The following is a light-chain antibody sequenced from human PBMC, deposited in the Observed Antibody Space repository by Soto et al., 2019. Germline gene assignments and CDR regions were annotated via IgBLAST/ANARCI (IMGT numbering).Light chain of an antibody. CDR3: HQYGSSHTWT. CDR2: YAS. V-gene: IGKV3D-20*01. Sequence: EVMMTQFPATVSVTAGERVSLSCGASQSVRTNLAWYQQRPGQAPRLLIHYASTRASGVPARFSGSGSATDFTLTISRLEPADFAAYYCHQYGSSHTWTFGHGTKVDIK. CDR1: QSVRTN. J-gene: IGKJ1*01.